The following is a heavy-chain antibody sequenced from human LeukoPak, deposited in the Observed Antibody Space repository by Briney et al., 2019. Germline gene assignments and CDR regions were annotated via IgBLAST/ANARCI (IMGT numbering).Heavy chain of an antibody. V-gene: IGHV4-34*01. D-gene: IGHD6-19*01. CDR2: INHSGST. J-gene: IGHJ4*02. CDR1: GGSSSGYY. Sequence: SETLSLTCAVYGGSSSGYYWSWIRQPPGKGLEWIGEINHSGSTNYNPSLKSRVTISVDTSKNQFSLKLSSVTAADTAVYYCARGGSRIAVAGTFDYWGQGTLVTVSS. CDR3: ARGGSRIAVAGTFDY.